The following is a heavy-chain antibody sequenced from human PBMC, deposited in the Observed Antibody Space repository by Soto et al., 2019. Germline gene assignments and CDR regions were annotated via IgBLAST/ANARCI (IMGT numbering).Heavy chain of an antibody. CDR3: ARERQWDPLPY. J-gene: IGHJ4*02. CDR1: GYTCRNYG. V-gene: IGHV1-18*01. Sequence: VQLVQSGAEVKKPGASVKVSCEAYGYTCRNYGITWVRQAPGQGLEWIGWVSGYNRNTNYPQKFEDRVTMTTDTSTSIAYLELRRLRIDDTAVYYCARERQWDPLPYWGPGTLLVVS. CDR2: VSGYNRNT. D-gene: IGHD1-26*01.